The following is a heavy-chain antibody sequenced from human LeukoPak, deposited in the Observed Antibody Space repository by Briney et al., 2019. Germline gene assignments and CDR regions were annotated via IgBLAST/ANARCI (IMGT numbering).Heavy chain of an antibody. J-gene: IGHJ1*01. V-gene: IGHV4-59*01. CDR1: GGSTSSYY. Sequence: SETLSLTCSVSGGSTSSYYWSWIRQPPGKGLEWIGYIYYSGSTNYNPSLKSRVTISVDTSKNQVSLKLSYVTAADTAVYYCARAVNSGSYTNFQHWGQGTLVTGSS. CDR3: ARAVNSGSYTNFQH. D-gene: IGHD1-26*01. CDR2: IYYSGST.